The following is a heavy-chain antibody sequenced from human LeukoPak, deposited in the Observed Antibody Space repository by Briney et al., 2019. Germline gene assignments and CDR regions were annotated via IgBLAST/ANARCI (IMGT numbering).Heavy chain of an antibody. V-gene: IGHV3-48*04. CDR2: ISPTSGTI. D-gene: IGHD5-12*01. Sequence: GWSLTLSCAGSRYTFSTYNMNWVRLAPGKGLEGVCYISPTSGTIDYTDSVKGRLTISRDNAKDSIYLQMNSLRAEDTAVYYCARDPVSGYEEHFDYWGQGTLVTVSS. CDR1: RYTFSTYN. J-gene: IGHJ4*02. CDR3: ARDPVSGYEEHFDY.